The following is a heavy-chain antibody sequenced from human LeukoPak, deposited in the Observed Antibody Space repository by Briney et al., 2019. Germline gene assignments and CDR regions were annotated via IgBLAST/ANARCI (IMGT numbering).Heavy chain of an antibody. Sequence: GASVKVSCKASGYTFTSYGISWVRQAPGQGLEWMGWISAYNGNTNYAQKLQGRVTMTTDTSTSTAYMKLRSLRSDDTAVYYCARMYDFWSGYSTPDYWGQGTLVTVSS. D-gene: IGHD3-3*01. J-gene: IGHJ4*02. CDR3: ARMYDFWSGYSTPDY. V-gene: IGHV1-18*01. CDR1: GYTFTSYG. CDR2: ISAYNGNT.